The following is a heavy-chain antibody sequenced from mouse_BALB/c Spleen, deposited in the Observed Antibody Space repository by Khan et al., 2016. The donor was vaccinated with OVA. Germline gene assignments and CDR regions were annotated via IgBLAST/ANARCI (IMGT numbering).Heavy chain of an antibody. V-gene: IGHV2-6-4*01. D-gene: IGHD3-3*01. J-gene: IGHJ1*01. CDR1: GFSLSSYS. CDR2: MWLGGST. CDR3: ARSRDGGYYWYCDV. Sequence: VPLQPSGPGLVAPSQSLSITCTVSGFSLSSYSVHWVRQPPGKGLEWLGIMWLGGSTAYNSALNSSLSISKDNSTSQVFLKMNSLQTDDNAIYYGARSRDGGYYWYCDVWGEGTTVTVSS.